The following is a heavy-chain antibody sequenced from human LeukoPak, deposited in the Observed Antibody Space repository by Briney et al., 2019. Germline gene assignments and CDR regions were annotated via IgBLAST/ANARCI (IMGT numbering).Heavy chain of an antibody. CDR1: GGTFSSYA. D-gene: IGHD3-10*01. Sequence: SVKVSCKASGGTFSSYAISWVRQAPGQGLEWMGGIIPIFGTANYAQKFQGRVTITADKSTSTAYMELSSLRSEDTAVYYSAGDHRDVLLWFGESWFDPWGQGTLVTVSS. CDR3: AGDHRDVLLWFGESWFDP. CDR2: IIPIFGTA. J-gene: IGHJ5*02. V-gene: IGHV1-69*06.